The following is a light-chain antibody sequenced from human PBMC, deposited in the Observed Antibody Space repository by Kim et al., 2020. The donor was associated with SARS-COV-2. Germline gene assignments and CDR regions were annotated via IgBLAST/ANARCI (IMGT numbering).Light chain of an antibody. CDR1: TIGNRN. V-gene: IGLV3-9*01. CDR2: RDL. Sequence: SYELTQPLSVSVALGQTARITCGGNTIGNRNVHWYQQQPGQAPVLVIYRDLIRPSGIPERFAGSNSGNTATLTISRAQAGDEADYYCQVWDSNTAIFGGGTQLTVL. CDR3: QVWDSNTAI. J-gene: IGLJ2*01.